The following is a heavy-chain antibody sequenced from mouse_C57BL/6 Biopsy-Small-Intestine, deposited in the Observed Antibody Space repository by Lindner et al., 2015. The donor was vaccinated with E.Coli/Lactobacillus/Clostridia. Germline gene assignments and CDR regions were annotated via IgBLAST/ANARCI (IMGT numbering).Heavy chain of an antibody. CDR2: ILPILETA. CDR1: EASGGTFSTYD. D-gene: IGHD2-13*01. J-gene: IGHJ4*01. Sequence: SVKVSCKASEASGGTFSTYDISWVRQAPGQGLEWMGGILPILETASYAQRFQGRVTITADKATSTAYMELSSLRSEDTAVYYCAAAWATVTLDHWGQGTLVTVSS. V-gene: IGHV1-81*01. CDR3: AAAWATVTLDH.